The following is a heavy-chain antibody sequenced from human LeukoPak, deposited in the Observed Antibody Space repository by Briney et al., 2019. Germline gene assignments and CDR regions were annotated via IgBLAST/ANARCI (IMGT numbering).Heavy chain of an antibody. CDR3: ARDGPTEYFQH. CDR1: GFTFSSYS. Sequence: GGSLRLSCAASGFTFSSYSMNWVRQAPGKGLEWVSYISSSSSTIYYADSVKGRFTISRDNAKNSLYLQMNSLRAEDTAVYYCARDGPTEYFQHWGQGTLVTVSS. J-gene: IGHJ1*01. CDR2: ISSSSSTI. V-gene: IGHV3-48*04.